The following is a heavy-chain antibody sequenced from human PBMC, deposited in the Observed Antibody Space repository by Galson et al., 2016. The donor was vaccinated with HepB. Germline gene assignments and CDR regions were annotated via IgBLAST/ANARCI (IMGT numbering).Heavy chain of an antibody. CDR2: IWPGDSDA. CDR1: GYNFNSYW. D-gene: IGHD2-8*01. V-gene: IGHV5-51*01. J-gene: IGHJ5*02. Sequence: QSGAEVKKPGESLKISCTGSGYNFNSYWIAWVRQRPGKGLEWMGVIWPGDSDARYSPSFQGQVTISVDKSFSTAYLQWSSLKTSDTAMYYCARHGGPVRNAAWIDPWGQGTLVTVSS. CDR3: ARHGGPVRNAAWIDP.